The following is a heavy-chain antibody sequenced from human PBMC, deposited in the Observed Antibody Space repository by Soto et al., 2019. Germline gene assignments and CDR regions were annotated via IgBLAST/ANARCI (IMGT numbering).Heavy chain of an antibody. CDR2: IIPIFGTA. J-gene: IGHJ6*02. CDR3: ARDFARITGTTSYGMDV. CDR1: GGTFSSYA. V-gene: IGHV1-69*13. D-gene: IGHD1-20*01. Sequence: SVKVSCKASGGTFSSYAISWVRQAPGQGLEWMGGIIPIFGTANYAQKFQGRVTITADESTSTAYMELSSLRSEDTAVYYCARDFARITGTTSYGMDVWGQGTTVTVSS.